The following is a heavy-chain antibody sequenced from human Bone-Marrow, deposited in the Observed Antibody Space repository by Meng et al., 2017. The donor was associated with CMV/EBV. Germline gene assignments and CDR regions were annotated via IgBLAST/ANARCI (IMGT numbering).Heavy chain of an antibody. CDR2: INPNSGGT. V-gene: IGHV1-2*02. CDR1: GYTFTGYY. CDR3: ARAAVGRRGNWFDP. Sequence: ASVKVSCKASGYTFTGYYMHWVRQAPGQGLEWMGWINPNSGGTNYAQKFQGRVTMTRDTSISTAYMELSRLRSDDTAVYYCARAAVGRRGNWFDPWGQGTLVTVSS. J-gene: IGHJ5*02. D-gene: IGHD6-19*01.